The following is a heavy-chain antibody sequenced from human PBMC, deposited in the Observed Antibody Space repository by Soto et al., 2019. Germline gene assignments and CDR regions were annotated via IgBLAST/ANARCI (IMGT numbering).Heavy chain of an antibody. D-gene: IGHD1-26*01. CDR2: VYYSENT. J-gene: IGHJ3*01. CDR1: GPSISSSTYY. V-gene: IGHV4-39*01. CDR3: ARQRVSGTYRDTFNF. Sequence: QLQLQESGPGLVKPSETLSLTCTVSGPSISSSTYYWGWIRQPPGKGLEWIGSVYYSENTYYNPYLKSQVTISVNTSKNPSSRKLTSVTAADTAMYYCARQRVSGTYRDTFNFWGQGTMVTVSS.